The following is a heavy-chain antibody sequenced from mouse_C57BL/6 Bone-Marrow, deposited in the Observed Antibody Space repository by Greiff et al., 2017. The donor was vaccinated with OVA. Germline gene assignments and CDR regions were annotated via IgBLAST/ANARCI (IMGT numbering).Heavy chain of an antibody. CDR1: GFTFSSYA. CDR2: ISDGGSYT. CDR3: ARENLSCPGYAMDY. Sequence: EVMLVESGGGLVKPGGSLKLSCAASGFTFSSYAMSWVRQTPEKRLEWVATISDGGSYTYYPDNVKGRFTISRDNAKNNLDLQMSHLKSEDTAMYYCARENLSCPGYAMDYWGQGTSVTVSS. D-gene: IGHD3-3*01. J-gene: IGHJ4*01. V-gene: IGHV5-4*01.